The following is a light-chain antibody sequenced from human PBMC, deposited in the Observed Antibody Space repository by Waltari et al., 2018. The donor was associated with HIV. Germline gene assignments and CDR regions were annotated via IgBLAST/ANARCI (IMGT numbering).Light chain of an antibody. J-gene: IGLJ1*01. Sequence: QSALTHPASVSGSLGQSIPISCTGTTSDVGAYEYVSWYQQHPGKVPKLLIYDVYTRPSRISNRFSGPKSGNTASLTISGLQAEDEAAYYCASFTSGRLNVFGTGTKVTVL. CDR2: DVY. CDR3: ASFTSGRLNV. CDR1: TSDVGAYEY. V-gene: IGLV2-14*03.